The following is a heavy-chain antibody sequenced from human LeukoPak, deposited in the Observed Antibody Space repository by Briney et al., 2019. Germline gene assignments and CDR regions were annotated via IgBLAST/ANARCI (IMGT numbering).Heavy chain of an antibody. Sequence: PGGSLRLSCAASGFTFSSYGMHWVRQAPGKGLEWVAVIWYDGGNKYYADSVKGRFTISRDNSKNTLYLQMNSLRAEDTAVYYCGVGNYMDVWGKGTTVTVSS. D-gene: IGHD1-14*01. J-gene: IGHJ6*03. CDR3: GVGNYMDV. CDR1: GFTFSSYG. V-gene: IGHV3-33*01. CDR2: IWYDGGNK.